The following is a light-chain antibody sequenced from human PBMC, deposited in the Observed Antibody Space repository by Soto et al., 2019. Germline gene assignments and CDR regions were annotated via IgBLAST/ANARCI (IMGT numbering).Light chain of an antibody. Sequence: EIVLTQFPGSLSLSPGERATLSCRASQSVSGSYLGWYQQKPGQAPRLLIYATSSRATGIPGRFSGSGSGTDFTLTISRLEPEDFVVYYCQYYGGSSWTFGQGTKVEIK. CDR3: QYYGGSSWT. V-gene: IGKV3-20*01. CDR1: QSVSGSY. J-gene: IGKJ1*01. CDR2: ATS.